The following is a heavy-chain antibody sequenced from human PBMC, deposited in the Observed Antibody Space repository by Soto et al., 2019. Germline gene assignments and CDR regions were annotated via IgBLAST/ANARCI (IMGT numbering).Heavy chain of an antibody. Sequence: SETLSLTCAVYGGSFSGYYWSWIRQPPGKGLEWIGYIYHSGSTNYNPSLKSRVTISVDRSKNQFSLKLSSVTAADTAVYYCARRRGFPYYYGMDVWGQGTTVTVSS. CDR3: ARRRGFPYYYGMDV. V-gene: IGHV4-34*01. D-gene: IGHD5-12*01. CDR2: IYHSGST. CDR1: GGSFSGYY. J-gene: IGHJ6*02.